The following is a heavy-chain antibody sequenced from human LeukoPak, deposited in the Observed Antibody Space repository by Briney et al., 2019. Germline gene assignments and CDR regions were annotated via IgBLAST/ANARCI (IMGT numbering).Heavy chain of an antibody. CDR2: INPSGGST. CDR1: GYTFTSYY. CDR3: ARDGVAGVYYFDY. Sequence: ASVKVSCTASGYTFTSYYMHWVRQAPGQGLKWMGIINPSGGSTNYAQKFQGRVTMTRDMSTSTVYMELSSLRSEDTAVYYCARDGVAGVYYFDYWGQGTLVTVSS. J-gene: IGHJ4*02. D-gene: IGHD6-19*01. V-gene: IGHV1-46*01.